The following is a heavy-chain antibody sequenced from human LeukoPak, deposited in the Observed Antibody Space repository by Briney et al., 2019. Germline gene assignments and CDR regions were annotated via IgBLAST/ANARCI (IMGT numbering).Heavy chain of an antibody. CDR3: ARASNWSGYYPMIDY. V-gene: IGHV4-59*01. CDR2: IYYSGST. Sequence: SETLSLTCTVSGGSISSYYWSWIRQPPGKGLEWIGYIYYSGSTNYNPSLKSRVTISVDTSKNQFSLKLSSVTAADTAVYYCARASNWSGYYPMIDYWGQGTLVTVSS. D-gene: IGHD3-3*01. CDR1: GGSISSYY. J-gene: IGHJ4*02.